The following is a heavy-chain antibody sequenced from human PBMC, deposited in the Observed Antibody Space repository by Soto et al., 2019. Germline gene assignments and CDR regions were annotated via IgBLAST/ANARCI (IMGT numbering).Heavy chain of an antibody. Sequence: QVQLVQSGAEVKKTGASVKVSCKASGYTFIGYYIHWVRQAPGQGLEWMGWINPNSGGTNYAQRFQGWVTMTRVRSISTAYMELCGPKFDGTAVYFGAGVGGVLSSLGYYGMDVWGQGTTVTVSS. D-gene: IGHD3-10*01. J-gene: IGHJ6*02. CDR1: GYTFIGYY. V-gene: IGHV1-2*04. CDR2: INPNSGGT. CDR3: AGVGGVLSSLGYYGMDV.